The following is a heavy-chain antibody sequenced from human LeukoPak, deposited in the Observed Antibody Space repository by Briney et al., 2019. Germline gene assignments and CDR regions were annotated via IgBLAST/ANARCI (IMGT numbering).Heavy chain of an antibody. CDR3: ARGDGDYGWFDP. CDR1: GGSISSYY. CDR2: IYYTGST. Sequence: SETLSLTCTVSGGSISSYYWSWIRQPPGNGLEWIGYIYYTGSTNYNPSLKSRVTISVDTSKNHFSLKLSSVTAADTAVYYCARGDGDYGWFDPWGQGTLVTVSS. D-gene: IGHD4-17*01. J-gene: IGHJ5*02. V-gene: IGHV4-59*01.